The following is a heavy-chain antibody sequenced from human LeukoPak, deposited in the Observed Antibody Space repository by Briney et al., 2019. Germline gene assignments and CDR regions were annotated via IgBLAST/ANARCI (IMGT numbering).Heavy chain of an antibody. CDR1: GYTFTSYA. Sequence: ASVKVSCKASGYTFTSYAMNWVRQAPGQGLEWMGWINTNTGNPTYAQGFTGRFVFSLDTSVSTAYLQISSLKAEDTAVYYCARDLVMITFGGVIVIPVLNYWGQGTPVTVSS. CDR3: ARDLVMITFGGVIVIPVLNY. V-gene: IGHV7-4-1*02. J-gene: IGHJ4*02. CDR2: INTNTGNP. D-gene: IGHD3-16*02.